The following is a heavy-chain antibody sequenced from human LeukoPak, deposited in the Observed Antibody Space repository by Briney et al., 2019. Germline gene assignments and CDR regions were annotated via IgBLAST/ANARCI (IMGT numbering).Heavy chain of an antibody. CDR1: GGSISSYY. J-gene: IGHJ4*02. Sequence: KPSEPLSLTCPVSGGSISSYYWSWIRQPPGKGLEWIGYIYYSGSTNYNPSLKSRVTISVDTSKNQFSLKLSSVTAADTAVYYCARTKSRYGCNSNFDYWGQGTLVTVSS. V-gene: IGHV4-59*01. D-gene: IGHD4-23*01. CDR2: IYYSGST. CDR3: ARTKSRYGCNSNFDY.